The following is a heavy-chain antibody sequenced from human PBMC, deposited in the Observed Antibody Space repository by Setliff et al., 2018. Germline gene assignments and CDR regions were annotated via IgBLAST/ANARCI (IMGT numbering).Heavy chain of an antibody. CDR3: AREVLSTVVAWDY. V-gene: IGHV1-2*02. CDR1: GYTFTSYY. D-gene: IGHD4-17*01. Sequence: ASVKVSCKASGYTFTSYYMHWVRQAPGQGLEWMGGTIPMFGTTEYAQKFQGRVTITRDTSNSTDYMDLSRLTSDDTAVYYCAREVLSTVVAWDYWGQGTLVTVSS. J-gene: IGHJ4*02. CDR2: TIPMFGTT.